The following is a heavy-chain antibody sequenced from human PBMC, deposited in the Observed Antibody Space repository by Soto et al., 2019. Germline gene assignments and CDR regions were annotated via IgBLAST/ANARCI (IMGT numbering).Heavy chain of an antibody. CDR3: APHTLDTGMPSGY. J-gene: IGHJ4*02. CDR2: IGGYKGNT. Sequence: QVQLVQSGAEVREPGASVKVSCKASGYTFTNYGVSWGRQAPGQGLEGVGWIGGYKGNTNYAQKLQGRVTLTTDTATSTAYMELRSLRSDDTAVYYCAPHTLDTGMPSGYWGQGTLVTVSS. D-gene: IGHD5-18*01. V-gene: IGHV1-18*01. CDR1: GYTFTNYG.